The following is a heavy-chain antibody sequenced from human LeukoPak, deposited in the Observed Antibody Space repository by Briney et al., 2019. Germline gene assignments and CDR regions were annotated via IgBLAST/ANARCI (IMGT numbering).Heavy chain of an antibody. CDR1: GFTFSSYG. J-gene: IGHJ4*02. D-gene: IGHD6-6*01. V-gene: IGHV3-30*18. CDR2: ISYDGSNK. Sequence: PGGSLRLSCAASGFTFSSYGMHWVRQAPGKGLEWVAVISYDGSNKYYADSVKGRFTISRDNSKNTLYLQMNSLRAEDTAVYYCAKDRLEQLPGGYFDYWGEGTLVTVSS. CDR3: AKDRLEQLPGGYFDY.